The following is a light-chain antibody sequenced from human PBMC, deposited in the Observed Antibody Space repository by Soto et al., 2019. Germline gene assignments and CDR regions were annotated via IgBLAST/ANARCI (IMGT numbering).Light chain of an antibody. CDR1: QSVSSSY. V-gene: IGKV3-20*01. CDR2: GAS. J-gene: IGKJ1*01. CDR3: QQYGGSWT. Sequence: EIVLTQYPGTLALSPGERATLSCRASQSVSSSYLAWYQQKPGQAPRLLIYGASSRATGIPDRFSGSGSGTDFTLTISRLEPEDFAVYYCQQYGGSWTFGQGTKVEIK.